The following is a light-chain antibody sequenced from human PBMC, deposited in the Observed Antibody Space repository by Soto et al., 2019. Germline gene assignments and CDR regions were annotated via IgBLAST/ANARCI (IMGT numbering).Light chain of an antibody. CDR3: QQRAKWPST. Sequence: EIVLTQSPGTVSLSPGERATLSCRASQSVSSSSLAWYQQRPGQAPRLLIFTASSRATGTPDRFSGSGSGTDFTLTISRLEPEDFAVYYCQQRAKWPSTFGPGTKVE. CDR1: QSVSSSS. CDR2: TAS. V-gene: IGKV3D-20*02. J-gene: IGKJ2*02.